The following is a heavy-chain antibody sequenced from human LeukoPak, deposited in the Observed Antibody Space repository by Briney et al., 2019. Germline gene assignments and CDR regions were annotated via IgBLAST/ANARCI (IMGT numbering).Heavy chain of an antibody. CDR1: GYTFTSYY. CDR3: ARSSTIFGVVLQYDNWFDP. V-gene: IGHV1-46*01. D-gene: IGHD3-3*01. Sequence: ASVKVSCKASGYTFTSYYMHWVRRAPGQGLEWMGIINPSGGSTSYAQKFQGRVTMTRDMSTSTVYMELSSLRSEDTAVYYCARSSTIFGVVLQYDNWFDPWGQGTLVTVSS. CDR2: INPSGGST. J-gene: IGHJ5*02.